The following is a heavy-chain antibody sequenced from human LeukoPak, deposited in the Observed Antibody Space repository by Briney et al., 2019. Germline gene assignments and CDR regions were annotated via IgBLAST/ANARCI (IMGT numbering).Heavy chain of an antibody. CDR1: GYTFTSYY. V-gene: IGHV1-46*01. J-gene: IGHJ4*02. Sequence: GASVKVSCKASGYTFTSYYMHWVRQAPGQGLEWMGIINPSGGSTSYAQKFQGRVTMTRDMSTSTVYMELSSLRSEDTAVYYFARGVTYYDFWSGYSYKPYYFDYWGQGTLVTVSS. D-gene: IGHD3-3*01. CDR2: INPSGGST. CDR3: ARGVTYYDFWSGYSYKPYYFDY.